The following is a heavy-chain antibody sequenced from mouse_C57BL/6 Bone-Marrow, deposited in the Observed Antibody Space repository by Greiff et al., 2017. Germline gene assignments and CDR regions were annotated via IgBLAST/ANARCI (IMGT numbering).Heavy chain of an antibody. Sequence: QVQLKQPGAELVRPGSSVKLSCKASGYTFTSYWMHWVKQRPIQGLEWIGNIDPSDSETHYNQKFKDKATLTVDKSSSTAYMQLSSLTSEDSAVYYCARGVYDYVYYFDYWGQGTTLTVSS. D-gene: IGHD2-4*01. J-gene: IGHJ2*01. CDR3: ARGVYDYVYYFDY. CDR1: GYTFTSYW. CDR2: IDPSDSET. V-gene: IGHV1-52*01.